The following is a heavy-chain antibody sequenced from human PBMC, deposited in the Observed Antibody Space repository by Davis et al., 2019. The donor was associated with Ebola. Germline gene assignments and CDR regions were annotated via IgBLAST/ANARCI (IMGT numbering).Heavy chain of an antibody. Sequence: SVKVSCKDSGGTFSSYAINWVRQAPGQGLEWMGGIIPIFGTANYAQKFQGRVTITADKSTSTAYMELSSLRSEDTAVYYCARDYLDGMDVWGQGTTVTVSS. D-gene: IGHD3-16*02. V-gene: IGHV1-69*06. CDR3: ARDYLDGMDV. CDR2: IIPIFGTA. CDR1: GGTFSSYA. J-gene: IGHJ6*02.